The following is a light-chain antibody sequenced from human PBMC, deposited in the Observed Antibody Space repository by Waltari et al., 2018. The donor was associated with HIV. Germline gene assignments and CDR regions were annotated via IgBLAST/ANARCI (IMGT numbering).Light chain of an antibody. V-gene: IGKV1-39*01. CDR1: QNILSH. J-gene: IGKJ3*01. Sequence: DIQMTQSPSSLSASVGDRITLTCRASQNILSHLSWYQKKPRKAPRLLVCAASSLQSGVPSRFSGSGSGADFTLTISSLQPEDFGTYYCQQTFSAPFTFGPGTTVDIK. CDR3: QQTFSAPFT. CDR2: AAS.